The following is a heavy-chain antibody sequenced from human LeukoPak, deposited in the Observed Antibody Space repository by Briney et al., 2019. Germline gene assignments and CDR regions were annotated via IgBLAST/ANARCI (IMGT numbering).Heavy chain of an antibody. J-gene: IGHJ6*02. Sequence: SQTLSLTCTVSGGSISSSSYYWGWIRQPPGKGLEWIGSIYYSGSTYYNPSLKSRVTISVDTSKNQFSLKLSSVTAADTAVYYCARDRLAEDVWGQGITVTVSS. CDR2: IYYSGST. CDR3: ARDRLAEDV. V-gene: IGHV4-39*07. D-gene: IGHD3-3*02. CDR1: GGSISSSSYY.